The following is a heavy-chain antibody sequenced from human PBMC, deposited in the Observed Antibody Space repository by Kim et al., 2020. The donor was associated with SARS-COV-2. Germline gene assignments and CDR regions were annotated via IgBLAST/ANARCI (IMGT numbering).Heavy chain of an antibody. CDR3: AREMATTYYSYGMDV. J-gene: IGHJ6*02. Sequence: PSLKSRVSISRDTSKNQCSMKLSSVTAADTAVCYCAREMATTYYSYGMDVWGQGTTVTVSS. D-gene: IGHD5-12*01. V-gene: IGHV4-34*01.